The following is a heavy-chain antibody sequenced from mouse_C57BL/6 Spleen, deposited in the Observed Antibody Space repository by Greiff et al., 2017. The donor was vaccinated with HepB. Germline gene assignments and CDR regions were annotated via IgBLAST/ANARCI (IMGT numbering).Heavy chain of an antibody. Sequence: VQLQQPGAELVKPGASVKMSCKASGYTFTSYWITWVKQRPGQGLEWIGDIYPGSGSTNYNEKFKSKATLTVDTSSSTAYMQLSSLTSEDSAVYYCASPYGNYVGYFDVWGTGTTVTVSS. J-gene: IGHJ1*03. CDR3: ASPYGNYVGYFDV. CDR2: IYPGSGST. V-gene: IGHV1-55*01. D-gene: IGHD2-1*01. CDR1: GYTFTSYW.